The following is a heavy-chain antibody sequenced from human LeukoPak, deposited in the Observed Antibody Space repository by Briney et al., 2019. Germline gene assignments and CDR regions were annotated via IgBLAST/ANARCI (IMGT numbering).Heavy chain of an antibody. CDR2: IRGNGGSA. CDR3: AKSHVSTATGTGRYFDY. J-gene: IGHJ4*02. Sequence: PGGSLRLSCAASGFTFSSYAMSWVRQAPGKGLEWVAAIRGNGGSAYYADSVKGRFTISRDNSKNTLYLQMNSLRAEDTAVYYCAKSHVSTATGTGRYFDYWGQGTLVTVSS. CDR1: GFTFSSYA. D-gene: IGHD3-9*01. V-gene: IGHV3-23*01.